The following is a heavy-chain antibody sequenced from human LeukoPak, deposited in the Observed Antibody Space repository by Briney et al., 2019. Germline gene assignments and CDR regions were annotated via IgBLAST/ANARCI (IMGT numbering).Heavy chain of an antibody. V-gene: IGHV3-48*01. CDR2: ISSSSSTI. J-gene: IGHJ6*03. D-gene: IGHD3-3*01. Sequence: PGGSLRLSCAVSGFTFSSYSMNWVRQAPGKGLEWVSYISSSSSTIYYADSVKGRFTISRDNAKNSLYLQMNSLRAEDTAVYYCARDGIFGGYYYYYYMDVWGKGTTVTVSS. CDR3: ARDGIFGGYYYYYYMDV. CDR1: GFTFSSYS.